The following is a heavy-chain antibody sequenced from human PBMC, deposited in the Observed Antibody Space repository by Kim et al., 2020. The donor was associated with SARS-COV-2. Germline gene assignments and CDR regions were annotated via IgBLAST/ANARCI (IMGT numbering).Heavy chain of an antibody. V-gene: IGHV3-48*03. J-gene: IGHJ4*02. CDR2: ITSSGSTI. D-gene: IGHD3-10*01. Sequence: GGSLRLSCAASGFTFSSYEMNWVRQAPGKGLEWVSYITSSGSTIYYADSVKGRFTISRDNAKNSLYLQMNSLRAEDTAVYYCARDFGRSDYWGQGTLVTVSS. CDR3: ARDFGRSDY. CDR1: GFTFSSYE.